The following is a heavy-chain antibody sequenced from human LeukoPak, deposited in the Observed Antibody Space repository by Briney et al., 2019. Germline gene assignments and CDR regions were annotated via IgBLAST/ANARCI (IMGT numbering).Heavy chain of an antibody. Sequence: SETLSLTCTVSGGSISSGVYCWSWIRQRPGEGLQWIGYICSSGSAYYNASLKSRVSMSTDTSNNQFSLKLNSVTAADTAVYYCARGGRLRGGIGFDYWGQGTLVTVSS. J-gene: IGHJ4*02. D-gene: IGHD3-16*01. CDR2: ICSSGSA. CDR1: GGSISSGVYC. V-gene: IGHV4-31*03. CDR3: ARGGRLRGGIGFDY.